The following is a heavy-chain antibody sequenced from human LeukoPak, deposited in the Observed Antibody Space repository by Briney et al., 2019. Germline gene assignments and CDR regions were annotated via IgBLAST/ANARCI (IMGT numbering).Heavy chain of an antibody. CDR2: AYYSGST. CDR1: DGSISNYY. V-gene: IGHV4-59*13. J-gene: IGHJ4*02. D-gene: IGHD6-13*01. Sequence: PSETLSLTCSVFDGSISNYYWSWIRQPPGKGLEWIGYAYYSGSTTYNPSLESRVTIAVDTSKNQFSLKLSSVTAADTAVYYCARGGIAAAALVHLDYWGQGTLVTVSS. CDR3: ARGGIAAAALVHLDY.